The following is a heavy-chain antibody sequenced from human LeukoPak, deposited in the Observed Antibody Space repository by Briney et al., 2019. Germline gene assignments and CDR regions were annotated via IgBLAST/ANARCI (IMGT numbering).Heavy chain of an antibody. Sequence: ASVKVSCKASGYTFTSYGISWVRQAPGQGLEWMGWISAYYGNTNYAQKLQGRVTMTTNTSTSTAYMELRSLRSDDTAVYYCARGRGYSSSSALVYWGQGTLVTVSS. J-gene: IGHJ4*02. CDR2: ISAYYGNT. V-gene: IGHV1-18*01. CDR3: ARGRGYSSSSALVY. CDR1: GYTFTSYG. D-gene: IGHD6-6*01.